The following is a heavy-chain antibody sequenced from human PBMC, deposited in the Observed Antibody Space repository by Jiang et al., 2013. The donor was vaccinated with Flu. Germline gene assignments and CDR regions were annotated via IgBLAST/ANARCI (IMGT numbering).Heavy chain of an antibody. Sequence: GAEVKKPGESLKISCKGSGYSFTSYWIGWVRQMPGKGLEWMGIIYPGDSDTRYSPSFQGQVTISADKSISTAYLQWSSLKASDTAMYYCARGEDYYDSSGYWFDPWGQGTLVTVSS. CDR3: ARGEDYYDSSGYWFDP. D-gene: IGHD3-22*01. J-gene: IGHJ5*02. CDR2: IYPGDSDT. CDR1: GYSFTSYW. V-gene: IGHV5-51*01.